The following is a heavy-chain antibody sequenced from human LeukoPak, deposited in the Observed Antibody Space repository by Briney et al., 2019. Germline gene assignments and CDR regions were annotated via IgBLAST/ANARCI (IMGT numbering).Heavy chain of an antibody. J-gene: IGHJ3*02. CDR1: GFTFEDYT. V-gene: IGHV3-20*04. Sequence: GGSLRLSCEASGFTFEDYTMSWVRQPPGKGLEWVSGINWNGGSTGYADSVNGRFTISRENAKKALYLQMNSLRAADTALYYCARDRTGYSSDDAFDIWGQGTMVTVSS. CDR2: INWNGGST. D-gene: IGHD3-9*01. CDR3: ARDRTGYSSDDAFDI.